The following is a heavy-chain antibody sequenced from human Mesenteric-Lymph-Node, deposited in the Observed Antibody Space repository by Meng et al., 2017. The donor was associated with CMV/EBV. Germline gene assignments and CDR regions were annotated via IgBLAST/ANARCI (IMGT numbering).Heavy chain of an antibody. J-gene: IGHJ6*02. V-gene: IGHV3-20*04. Sequence: GESLKISCAASGFTFSSYGMHWVRQAPGKGLECVSGINWNGGSTGYADSVKGRFTISRDNAKNSLYLQMNSLRAEDTAVYYGAKGRDCSSTSCYSPYYYYYGMDVWGQGTTVTVSS. CDR2: INWNGGST. CDR1: GFTFSSYG. CDR3: AKGRDCSSTSCYSPYYYYYGMDV. D-gene: IGHD2-2*01.